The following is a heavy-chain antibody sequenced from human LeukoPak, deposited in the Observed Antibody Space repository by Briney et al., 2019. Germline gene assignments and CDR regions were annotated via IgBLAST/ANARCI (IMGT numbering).Heavy chain of an antibody. J-gene: IGHJ3*02. CDR2: IYYSGTT. CDR3: ARDRRYNTAPHDAFDI. Sequence: SETLSLTCTVSGGSISSYYWSWIRQPPGKGLEWIGDIYYSGTTYYNPSLKSRVTISIDTSKNQFSLKLTSVTAADTAVYYCARDRRYNTAPHDAFDIWGQGTVVTVPS. CDR1: GGSISSYY. V-gene: IGHV4-59*12. D-gene: IGHD1-14*01.